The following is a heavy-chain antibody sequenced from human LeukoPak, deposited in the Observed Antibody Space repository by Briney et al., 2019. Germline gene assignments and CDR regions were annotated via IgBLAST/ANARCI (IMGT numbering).Heavy chain of an antibody. J-gene: IGHJ4*02. CDR3: ARVRGADYGNVRGYFDY. D-gene: IGHD4-17*01. CDR2: ISGYNGNT. Sequence: ASVKVSCKASGYTFTNYGISWVRQAPGQGREWMGWISGYNGNTNYAQKFQGRITMTTDTSTSTGYMELRSLRSDDTAVYYCARVRGADYGNVRGYFDYWGQGTLVTVSS. CDR1: GYTFTNYG. V-gene: IGHV1-18*01.